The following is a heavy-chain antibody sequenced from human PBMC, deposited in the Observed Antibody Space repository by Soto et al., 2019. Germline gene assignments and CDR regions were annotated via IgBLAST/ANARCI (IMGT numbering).Heavy chain of an antibody. V-gene: IGHV3-30-3*01. Sequence: GGSLRLSCAASEFTFSSYAMHWVRQAPGKGLEWVAVISYDGSNKYYADSVKGRFTISRDNSKNTLYLQMNSLRAEDTAVYYCAKAESLWFGELLGYYYGMDVWGQGTTVTVSS. CDR2: ISYDGSNK. J-gene: IGHJ6*02. CDR1: EFTFSSYA. D-gene: IGHD3-10*01. CDR3: AKAESLWFGELLGYYYGMDV.